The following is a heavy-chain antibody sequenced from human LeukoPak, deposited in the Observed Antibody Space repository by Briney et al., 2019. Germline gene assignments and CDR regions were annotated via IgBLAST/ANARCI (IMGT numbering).Heavy chain of an antibody. J-gene: IGHJ5*02. Sequence: PSETLSLTCTVSGGSISSSSYYWGWIRQPPGKGLEWIGSIYYSGSTYYNPSLKSRVTISVDTSKNQFSLKLSSVTAADTAVYYCARTFGDSVYGDWFDPWGQGTLVTVSS. CDR2: IYYSGST. CDR1: GGSISSSSYY. D-gene: IGHD3-10*01. V-gene: IGHV4-39*01. CDR3: ARTFGDSVYGDWFDP.